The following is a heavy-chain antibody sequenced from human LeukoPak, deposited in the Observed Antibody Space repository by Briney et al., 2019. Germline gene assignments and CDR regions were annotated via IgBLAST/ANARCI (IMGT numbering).Heavy chain of an antibody. CDR2: ISSSGTTI. J-gene: IGHJ4*02. CDR1: GFTFSSYE. Sequence: PGGSLRLSCVASGFTFSSYEMNWVRQAPGKGLEWVSYISSSGTTIYYADSVKGRFTISRDNAKNSLYLQMNSLRAEDTAVYYCAKDWDDYYGSGNTFDYWGQGTLVTVSS. CDR3: AKDWDDYYGSGNTFDY. V-gene: IGHV3-48*03. D-gene: IGHD3-10*01.